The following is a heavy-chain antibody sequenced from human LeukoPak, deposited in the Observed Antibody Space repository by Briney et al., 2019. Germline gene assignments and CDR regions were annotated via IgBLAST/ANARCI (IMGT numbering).Heavy chain of an antibody. Sequence: GGSLRLSCAASGFTFDDYAMHWVRQAPGKGLEWVSGISWNSGSIGYADSVKGRFTISRDNAKNSLYLQMNSLRAEGMALYYCATGEFLDYWGQGTLVTVSS. CDR3: ATGEFLDY. V-gene: IGHV3-9*03. D-gene: IGHD3-16*01. CDR1: GFTFDDYA. CDR2: ISWNSGSI. J-gene: IGHJ4*02.